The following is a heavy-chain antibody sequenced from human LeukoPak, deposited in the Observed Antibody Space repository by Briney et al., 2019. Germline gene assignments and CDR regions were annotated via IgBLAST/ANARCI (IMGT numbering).Heavy chain of an antibody. J-gene: IGHJ4*02. D-gene: IGHD7-27*01. V-gene: IGHV4-34*01. CDR2: INHSGST. Sequence: PSETLSLTCAVYGGSFSGYYWSWIRQPPGKGLEWIGEINHSGSTNYNPSLKSRVTISVDTSKSQFPLKLSSVTAADTAVYYCARGVANWGTIGLDYWGQGTLVTVSS. CDR1: GGSFSGYY. CDR3: ARGVANWGTIGLDY.